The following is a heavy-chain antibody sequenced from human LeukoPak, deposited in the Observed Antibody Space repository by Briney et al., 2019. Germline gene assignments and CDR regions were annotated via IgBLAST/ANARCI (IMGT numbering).Heavy chain of an antibody. J-gene: IGHJ4*02. V-gene: IGHV1-2*02. CDR1: GYTFTGYY. CDR3: ARDSAVITKYYFDY. CDR2: INPNSGGT. Sequence: ASVKVSCKASGYTFTGYYMHWVRQAPGQGLEWMGWINPNSGGTNYAQKFQGRVTMTRDTSISTPYMELSRLRSDDTAVYYCARDSAVITKYYFDYWGQGTLVTVSS. D-gene: IGHD3-22*01.